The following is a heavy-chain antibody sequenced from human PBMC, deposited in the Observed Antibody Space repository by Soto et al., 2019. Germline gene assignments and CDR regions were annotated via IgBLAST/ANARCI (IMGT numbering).Heavy chain of an antibody. V-gene: IGHV1-24*01. CDR1: GYTLTELS. Sequence: ASVKVSCKVSGYTLTELSMHWVRQAPGKGLEWKGGFDPEDGETIYAQKFQGRVTMTEDTSTDTAYMELSSLRSEDTAVYYCATHRKYFYYYYYGMDVWGQGTTVTVSS. CDR2: FDPEDGET. J-gene: IGHJ6*02. CDR3: ATHRKYFYYYYYGMDV.